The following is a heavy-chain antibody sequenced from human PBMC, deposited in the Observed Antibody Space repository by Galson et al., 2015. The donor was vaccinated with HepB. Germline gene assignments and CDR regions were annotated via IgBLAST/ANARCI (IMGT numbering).Heavy chain of an antibody. D-gene: IGHD3-10*01. CDR2: IVVGSGNT. J-gene: IGHJ4*02. CDR1: GFTFTSSA. V-gene: IGHV1-58*02. Sequence: SVKVSCKASGFTFTSSAMQWVRQARGQRLEWIGWIVVGSGNTNYAQKFQERVTITRDMSTSTAYMELSSLRSEDTAVYYCAAALHYGSGSYYYWGQGTLVTVSS. CDR3: AAALHYGSGSYYY.